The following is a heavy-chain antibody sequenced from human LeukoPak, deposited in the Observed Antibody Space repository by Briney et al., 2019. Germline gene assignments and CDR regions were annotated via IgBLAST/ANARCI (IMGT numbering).Heavy chain of an antibody. D-gene: IGHD3-22*01. Sequence: SETLSLTCAVYGGSFSGYYWSWIRQPPGKGLEWIGEINHSGSTNYNPSLKSRVTISADTSKNQLSLKLSSVTAADTAVYYCARPYYYDSRIDPWGQGILVTVSS. CDR1: GGSFSGYY. CDR3: ARPYYYDSRIDP. J-gene: IGHJ5*02. V-gene: IGHV4-34*01. CDR2: INHSGST.